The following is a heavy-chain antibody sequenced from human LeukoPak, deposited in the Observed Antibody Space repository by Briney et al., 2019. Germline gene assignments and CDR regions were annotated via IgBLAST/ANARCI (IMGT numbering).Heavy chain of an antibody. CDR3: ARDWGPGYDILTGYYNFDY. J-gene: IGHJ4*02. CDR1: GYTFTNYG. Sequence: ASVKVSCKASGYTFTNYGINWVRQAPGQGLEWMGWISAYNGNTNYAQKLQGRVTMTTDTSTSTAYMELRSLRSDDTAVYYCARDWGPGYDILTGYYNFDYWGQGTLVTVSS. D-gene: IGHD3-9*01. V-gene: IGHV1-18*01. CDR2: ISAYNGNT.